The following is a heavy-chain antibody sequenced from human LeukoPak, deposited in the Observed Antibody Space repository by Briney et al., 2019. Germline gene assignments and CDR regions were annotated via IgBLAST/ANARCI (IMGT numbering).Heavy chain of an antibody. Sequence: GGSLRLSCAAPGFTVSSNYMSWVRQAPGKGLEWVSVIYSGGSTYYADSVKGRFTISRDNSKNTLYLQMNSLRAEDTAVYYCARDPRGSGSDYWGQGTLVTVSS. D-gene: IGHD3-10*01. J-gene: IGHJ4*02. CDR1: GFTVSSNY. V-gene: IGHV3-53*01. CDR3: ARDPRGSGSDY. CDR2: IYSGGST.